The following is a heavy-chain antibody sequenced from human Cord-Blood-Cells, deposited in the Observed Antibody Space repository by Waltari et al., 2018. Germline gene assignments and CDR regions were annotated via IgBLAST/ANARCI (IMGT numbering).Heavy chain of an antibody. V-gene: IGHV3-53*01. CDR1: GFTVSSNY. CDR3: ARDSGVTVTRPYWYFDL. D-gene: IGHD4-4*01. CDR2: IYSGGST. J-gene: IGHJ2*01. Sequence: EVQLVESGGGLIQPGGSLRLSCAASGFTVSSNYMSWVRQAPGKGLEWVSVIYSGGSTYYADSVKGRFTISRDNSKNTLYLQMNSLRAEDTAVYYCARDSGVTVTRPYWYFDLWGRGTLVTVSS.